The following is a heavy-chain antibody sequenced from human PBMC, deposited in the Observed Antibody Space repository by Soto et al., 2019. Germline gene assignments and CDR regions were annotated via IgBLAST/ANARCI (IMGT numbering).Heavy chain of an antibody. D-gene: IGHD1-1*01. CDR2: NSGSGGST. Sequence: LRLSCAASGFTFSSYAMSWVRQAPGKGLEWVSANSGSGGSTYYADSVKGRFTISRDNSKNTLYLQMNSLRAEDTAVYYCANLHGGWVHAGVGYWGQGTRVSV. CDR1: GFTFSSYA. V-gene: IGHV3-23*01. J-gene: IGHJ4*02. CDR3: ANLHGGWVHAGVGY.